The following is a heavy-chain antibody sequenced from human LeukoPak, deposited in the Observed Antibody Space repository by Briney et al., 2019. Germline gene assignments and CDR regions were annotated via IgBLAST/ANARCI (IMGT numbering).Heavy chain of an antibody. Sequence: PGGSLRLSCTASGFTFSSYGMHWVRQAPGKGLEWVAFTPYDESNKLYIDSVRGRFTISRDNSKSTLSLQMNSLRAEDTAVYYCAKGYDYGGNYFDYWGQGTLVTVSS. J-gene: IGHJ4*02. CDR1: GFTFSSYG. CDR2: TPYDESNK. D-gene: IGHD4-23*01. V-gene: IGHV3-30*02. CDR3: AKGYDYGGNYFDY.